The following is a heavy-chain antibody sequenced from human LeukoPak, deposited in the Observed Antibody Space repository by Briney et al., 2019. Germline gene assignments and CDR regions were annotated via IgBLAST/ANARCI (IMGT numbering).Heavy chain of an antibody. V-gene: IGHV3-30-3*01. CDR2: ISYDGSKQ. CDR3: ARHDRGGLDAFDI. CDR1: GFTFSSYV. J-gene: IGHJ3*02. D-gene: IGHD1-14*01. Sequence: PGRSLRLSCAASGFTFSSYVMYWVRQAPGKGLEWVAVISYDGSKQYYADSVKGRFTISKDNSKNTLYLQMNSLRAEDTAVYYCARHDRGGLDAFDIWGQGTMVTVSS.